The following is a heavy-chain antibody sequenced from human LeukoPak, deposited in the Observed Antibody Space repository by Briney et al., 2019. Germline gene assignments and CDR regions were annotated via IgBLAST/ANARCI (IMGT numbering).Heavy chain of an antibody. CDR1: RGSISGSIRSYY. D-gene: IGHD5-12*01. CDR2: ISSSGSV. V-gene: IGHV4-4*09. Sequence: PSETLSLTCTVSRGSISGSIRSYYWSWLRQPPGKGLEWIGYISSSGSVNDNPSLRSRVTISVDTSKNQFFLNLSSVSAADTAVYDCARIPLGYSGAYYFDYWGQGTLVTVSP. J-gene: IGHJ4*02. CDR3: ARIPLGYSGAYYFDY.